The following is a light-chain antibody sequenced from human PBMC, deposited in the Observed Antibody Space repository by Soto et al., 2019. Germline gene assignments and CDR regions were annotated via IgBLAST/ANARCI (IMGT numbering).Light chain of an antibody. V-gene: IGKV3-11*01. Sequence: EIVLTQSPATLSLSPGERVTLSCRASQNVSTYLAWYQQKPGQAPRLLIYDASYRATGIPARFSGSGSGTDVPLTISSPEHEDSAVYYCQQRTNWLTFGPGTKVDIK. CDR2: DAS. CDR3: QQRTNWLT. J-gene: IGKJ3*01. CDR1: QNVSTY.